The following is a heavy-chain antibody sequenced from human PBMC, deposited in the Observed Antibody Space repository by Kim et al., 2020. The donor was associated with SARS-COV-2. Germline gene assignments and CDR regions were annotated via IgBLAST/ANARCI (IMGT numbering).Heavy chain of an antibody. CDR1: GGSFSGYY. J-gene: IGHJ4*02. CDR2: INHSGST. V-gene: IGHV4-34*01. CDR3: ATSTTAQDYFDY. Sequence: SETLSLTCAVYGGSFSGYYWSWIRQPPGKGLEWIGEINHSGSTNYNPSLKSRVTISVDTSKNQFSLKLSSVTAADTAVYYCATSTTAQDYFDYWGQGTLVTVSS. D-gene: IGHD1-26*01.